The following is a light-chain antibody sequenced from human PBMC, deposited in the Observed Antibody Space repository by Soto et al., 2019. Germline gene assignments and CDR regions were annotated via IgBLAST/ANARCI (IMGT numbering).Light chain of an antibody. Sequence: DIQMTRSPSTLSGPVVYIFTIICLASQSISSWLACYQQTPGKAPNLLIYDVSSLESGVSSRFSGSGSGTEFTLPLSSLQPDDFATYYCTQYNSYSLFGGGNKGAIK. CDR3: TQYNSYSL. J-gene: IGKJ4*01. CDR2: DVS. V-gene: IGKV1-5*02. CDR1: QSISSW.